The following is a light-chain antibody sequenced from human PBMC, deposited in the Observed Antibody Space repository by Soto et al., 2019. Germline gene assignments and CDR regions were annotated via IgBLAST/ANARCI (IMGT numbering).Light chain of an antibody. CDR3: AAWDDSLNGVL. CDR2: EAS. J-gene: IGLJ2*01. Sequence: QSALTQPASVSGSPGQSITISCTGSSSDVGSYNLVSWYQQHPGKAPKLMIYEASKRPSGVPDRFSGSKSGTSASLAISGLQSEDEADYYCAAWDDSLNGVLFGGGTKLTVL. CDR1: SSDVGSYNL. V-gene: IGLV2-14*02.